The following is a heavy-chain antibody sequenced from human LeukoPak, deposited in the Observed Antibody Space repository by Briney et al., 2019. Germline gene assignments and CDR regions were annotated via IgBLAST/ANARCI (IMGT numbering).Heavy chain of an antibody. D-gene: IGHD3-3*01. CDR2: IKSKTDGGTT. V-gene: IGHV3-15*01. CDR3: TTDGVYDFWSGYFY. Sequence: GGSLRLSCAASGFTFSNAWMSWVRQAPGKGLEWVGRIKSKTDGGTTDYAAPVKGRFTISRDDSKNTLYLQMNSLKTEDTAVYYRTTDGVYDFWSGYFYWGQGTLVTVSS. J-gene: IGHJ4*02. CDR1: GFTFSNAW.